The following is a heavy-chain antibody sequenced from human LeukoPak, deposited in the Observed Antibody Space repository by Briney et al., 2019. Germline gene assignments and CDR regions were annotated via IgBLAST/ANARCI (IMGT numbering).Heavy chain of an antibody. D-gene: IGHD2-2*01. CDR2: IYTSGST. J-gene: IGHJ4*02. V-gene: IGHV4-61*02. CDR3: ASGNNYCSSTSCYYFDY. CDR1: GGSISSGSYY. Sequence: SQTLSLTCTVSGGSISSGSYYWSWIRQPAGKGLEWIGRIYTSGSTNYNPSLKSRVTISVDTSKNQFSLKLSSVTAADTAVYYCASGNNYCSSTSCYYFDYWGQGTLVTVSS.